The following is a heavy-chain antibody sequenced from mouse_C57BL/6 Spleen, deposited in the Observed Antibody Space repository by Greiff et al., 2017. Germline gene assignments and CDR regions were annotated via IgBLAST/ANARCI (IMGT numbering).Heavy chain of an antibody. CDR2: IFPRDGST. D-gene: IGHD2-1*01. Sequence: VKLQQSDAELVKPGASVKISCKVSGYTFTDHTIHWMKQRPEQGLEWIGYIFPRDGSTKYNAKFKGKATLTADTSSSTAYMQLNSLTPEDSAVXICARRRSTPWYFDVWGTGTTVTVSS. CDR3: ARRRSTPWYFDV. V-gene: IGHV1-78*01. J-gene: IGHJ1*03. CDR1: GYTFTDHT.